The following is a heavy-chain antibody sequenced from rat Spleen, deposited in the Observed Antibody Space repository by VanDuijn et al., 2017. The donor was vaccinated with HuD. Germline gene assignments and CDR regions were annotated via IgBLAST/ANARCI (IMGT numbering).Heavy chain of an antibody. J-gene: IGHJ4*01. D-gene: IGHD1-4*01. CDR2: MWYDGDT. CDR1: GFSLTSYS. CDR3: TREYLTTGVMDA. Sequence: QVQMKETGPGLVQPSQTLSLTCTVSGFSLTSYSVSWVRQPSGKGPEWMGRMWYDGDTAYNSALKSRLNISRDTSKNQVFLKMNSLQTDDTGTYYCTREYLTTGVMDAWGQGASVTVSS. V-gene: IGHV2-63*01.